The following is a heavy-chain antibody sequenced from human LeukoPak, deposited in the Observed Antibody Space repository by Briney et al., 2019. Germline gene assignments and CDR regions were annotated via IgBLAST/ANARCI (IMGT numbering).Heavy chain of an antibody. Sequence: PSETLSLTCTVSGGFISSYYWSWIRQPAGKGLEWIGRFYTSGSANYNPSLKSRVTMSVDTSKNHFSLKLSSVTAADTAVYYCARDPAPWNSGADWFDPWGQGTLVTVSS. D-gene: IGHD1/OR15-1a*01. V-gene: IGHV4-4*07. CDR3: ARDPAPWNSGADWFDP. J-gene: IGHJ5*02. CDR2: FYTSGSA. CDR1: GGFISSYY.